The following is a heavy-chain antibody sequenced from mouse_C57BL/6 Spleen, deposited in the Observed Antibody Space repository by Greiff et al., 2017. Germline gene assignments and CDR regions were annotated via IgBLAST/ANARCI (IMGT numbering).Heavy chain of an antibody. Sequence: EVHLVESGPGLVKPSQSLSLTCSVTGYSITSGYYWNWIRQFPGNKLEWMGYISYDGSNNYNPSLKNRISITRDTSKNQFFLKLNSVTTEDTATYYCARAVYSNYYWYFDVWGTGTTVTVSS. D-gene: IGHD2-5*01. V-gene: IGHV3-6*01. J-gene: IGHJ1*03. CDR3: ARAVYSNYYWYFDV. CDR1: GYSITSGYY. CDR2: ISYDGSN.